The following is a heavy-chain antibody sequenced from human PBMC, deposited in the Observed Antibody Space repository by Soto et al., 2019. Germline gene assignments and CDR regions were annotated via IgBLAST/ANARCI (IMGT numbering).Heavy chain of an antibody. CDR3: VRDWVYTIDH. J-gene: IGHJ4*02. Sequence: EVQLVESGGGLVQPGGSLRLSCAASGFSFSTTWMHWVRQAPGKGLECISRITSDGSGINYADSVKGRFTISRDNTENTVYLQMNSLRAEDTAVYYCVRDWVYTIDHWGQGTLVTVSS. V-gene: IGHV3-74*01. CDR2: ITSDGSGI. D-gene: IGHD3-16*01. CDR1: GFSFSTTW.